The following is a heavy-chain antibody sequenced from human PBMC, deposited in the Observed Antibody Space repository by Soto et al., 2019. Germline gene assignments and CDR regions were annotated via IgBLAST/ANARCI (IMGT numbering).Heavy chain of an antibody. CDR2: IIPILGIA. D-gene: IGHD5-12*01. V-gene: IGHV1-69*02. J-gene: IGHJ3*02. Sequence: GASVKVSCKASGGTFSSYTISWVRQAPGQGLEWMGRIIPILGIANYAQKFQGRVTITADKSTSTAYMELSSLRSEDTAVYYCARKMWLHDAFDIWGQGTMVTVSS. CDR1: GGTFSSYT. CDR3: ARKMWLHDAFDI.